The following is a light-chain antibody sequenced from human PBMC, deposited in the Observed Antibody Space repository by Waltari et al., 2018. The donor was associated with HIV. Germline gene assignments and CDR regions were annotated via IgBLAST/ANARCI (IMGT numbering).Light chain of an antibody. J-gene: IGLJ2*01. CDR3: QSFDKSLRDTVV. V-gene: IGLV1-40*01. CDR1: SSNIGAGYD. Sequence: QSVLTQPPPVSGAPGQKVTVSCTGSSSNIGAGYDVHWYQQFPATAPKLFFYGNGNRPSGVPDRFSASEAGTSASLAITGLQAEDEADYYCQSFDKSLRDTVVFGGGTKVSVL. CDR2: GNG.